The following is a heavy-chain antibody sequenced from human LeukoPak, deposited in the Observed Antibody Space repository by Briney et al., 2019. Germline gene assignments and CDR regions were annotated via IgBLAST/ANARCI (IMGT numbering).Heavy chain of an antibody. CDR2: IRYDGSNK. V-gene: IGHV3-30*02. J-gene: IGHJ4*02. CDR3: AKDGVAYCGGDCYSDY. Sequence: GGSLRLSCAASGFTFSSYGMHWVRQAPGKGLEWVALIRYDGSNKYYADSVKGRFTISRDNSKNTLYLQMNSLRAEDAAVYYCAKDGVAYCGGDCYSDYWGQGTLVTVSS. D-gene: IGHD2-21*01. CDR1: GFTFSSYG.